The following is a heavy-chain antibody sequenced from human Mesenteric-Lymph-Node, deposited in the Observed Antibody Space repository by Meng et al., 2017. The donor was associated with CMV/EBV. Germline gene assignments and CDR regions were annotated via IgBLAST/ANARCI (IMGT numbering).Heavy chain of an antibody. J-gene: IGHJ4*02. CDR3: AREGYYDSSGCYPGY. CDR2: ISSSSSYI. D-gene: IGHD3-22*01. CDR1: GFTFSSYS. Sequence: GESLKISCAASGFTFSSYSMNWVRQAPGKGLEWVSSISSSSSYIYYADSVKGRFTISRDNAKNSLYLQMNSLRAEDTAVYYCAREGYYDSSGCYPGYWGQGTLVTSPQ. V-gene: IGHV3-21*01.